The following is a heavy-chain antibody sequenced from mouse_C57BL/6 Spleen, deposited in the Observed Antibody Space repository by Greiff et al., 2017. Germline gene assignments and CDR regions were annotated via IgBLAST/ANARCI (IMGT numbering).Heavy chain of an antibody. CDR2: ISAGGSYT. Sequence: DVKLVESGGGLVKPGGSLKLSCAASGFTFSSYAMSWVRQTPEKRLEWVATISAGGSYTSYPENVKGRSTISRDNSSNNLYLHMSQLTSEDTAMDYCARVGGSSYFDYWGQGTTLTVSS. CDR3: ARVGGSSYFDY. V-gene: IGHV5-4*03. D-gene: IGHD1-1*01. J-gene: IGHJ2*01. CDR1: GFTFSSYA.